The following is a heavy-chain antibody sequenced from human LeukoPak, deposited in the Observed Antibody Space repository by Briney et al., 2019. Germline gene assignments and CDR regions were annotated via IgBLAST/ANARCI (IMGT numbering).Heavy chain of an antibody. V-gene: IGHV4-34*01. CDR1: GGSFSGYY. D-gene: IGHD2-2*01. J-gene: IGHJ4*02. CDR2: INHSGST. CDR3: ARGPAAMGH. Sequence: PSVTLSLTCAVYGGSFSGYYWSWIRQPPGKGLEWIGEINHSGSTNYNPSLKSRATISVGTSKNQFSLKLSSVTAADTAVYYCARGPAAMGHWGQGTLVTVSS.